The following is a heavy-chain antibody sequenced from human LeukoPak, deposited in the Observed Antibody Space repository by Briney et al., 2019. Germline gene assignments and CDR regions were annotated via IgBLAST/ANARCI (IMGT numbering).Heavy chain of an antibody. CDR2: ISSSSSTI. CDR3: ARDVYSSSWFYGMDV. CDR1: GFTFSSYS. D-gene: IGHD6-13*01. J-gene: IGHJ6*02. Sequence: GGSLRLSCAASGFTFSSYSMNWVRQAPGKGLEWVSYISSSSSTIYYADSVKGRFTISRDNAKNSLYLQMNSLRAEDTAVYYCARDVYSSSWFYGMDVWGQGTTVTVSS. V-gene: IGHV3-48*04.